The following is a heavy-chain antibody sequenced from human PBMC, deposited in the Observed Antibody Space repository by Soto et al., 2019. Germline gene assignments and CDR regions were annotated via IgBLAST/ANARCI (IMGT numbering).Heavy chain of an antibody. CDR2: ISAYNGNT. CDR1: GYIFTSDA. J-gene: IGHJ4*02. Sequence: QVKLVQSGAEVKKPGASVKVSCKASGYIFTSDAISWVRQAPGQGLEWMGWISAYNGNTNYAQKLQGRVTMTTDTSTSTAYVELRSLRSDDTAVYYCARDLNLGLAAEWGQGTLDTVSS. D-gene: IGHD6-13*01. V-gene: IGHV1-18*01. CDR3: ARDLNLGLAAE.